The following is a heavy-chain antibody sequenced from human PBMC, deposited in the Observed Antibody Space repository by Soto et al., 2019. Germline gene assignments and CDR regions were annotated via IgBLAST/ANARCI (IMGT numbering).Heavy chain of an antibody. J-gene: IGHJ4*02. CDR2: ISGSGGST. CDR3: AKDRGPPIRYYDSSGYTIGVYSFDY. CDR1: GFTFSSYA. D-gene: IGHD3-22*01. V-gene: IGHV3-23*01. Sequence: GGSLRLSCAASGFTFSSYAMSWVRQAPGKGLEWVSAISGSGGSTYYADSVKGRFTISRDNSKNTLYLQMNSLRAEDTAVYYCAKDRGPPIRYYDSSGYTIGVYSFDYWGQGTLVTVSS.